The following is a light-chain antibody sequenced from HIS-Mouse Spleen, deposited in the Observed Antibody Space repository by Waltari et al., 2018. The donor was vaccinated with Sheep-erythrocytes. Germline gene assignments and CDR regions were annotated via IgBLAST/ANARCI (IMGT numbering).Light chain of an antibody. V-gene: IGLV2-23*01. CDR3: CSYAGSSTPWV. CDR1: SSDVGSYNL. J-gene: IGLJ3*02. CDR2: EGS. Sequence: QSALTQPASVSGSPGQSITISCTGTSSDVGSYNLVSWYQQQPGQAPKLMIYEGSKRPSGGSNRLSGSKSGNTASLTISWLQAEDEADYYCCSYAGSSTPWVFGGGTKLTVL.